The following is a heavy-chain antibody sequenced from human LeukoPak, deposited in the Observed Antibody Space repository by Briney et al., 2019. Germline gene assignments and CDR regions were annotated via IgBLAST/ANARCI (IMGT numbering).Heavy chain of an antibody. Sequence: GGSLRLSCAASGFTFNNFGMHWVRQAPGKGLEWVAYIQYDGDKKDYAESVKGRFTMSRDNTLNTLYLQMNSLRVEDTAVYYCAGDIWSDYDILTGYYGAFDIWGQGTMVTVSS. CDR1: GFTFNNFG. J-gene: IGHJ3*02. V-gene: IGHV3-30*02. CDR3: AGDIWSDYDILTGYYGAFDI. D-gene: IGHD3-9*01. CDR2: IQYDGDKK.